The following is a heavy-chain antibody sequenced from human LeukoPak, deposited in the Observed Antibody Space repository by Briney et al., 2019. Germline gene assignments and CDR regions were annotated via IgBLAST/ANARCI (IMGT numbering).Heavy chain of an antibody. CDR1: GGSISSSSYY. J-gene: IGHJ3*02. V-gene: IGHV4-39*01. CDR2: IYYSGST. Sequence: SSETLSLTCTVSGGSISSSSYYWGWIRQPPGKGLEWIGSIYYSGSTYYNPSLKSRVTISVDTSKNQFSLKLSSVTAADTAVYYCARRLVAGTLGAFDIWGQGTMVTVSS. D-gene: IGHD6-19*01. CDR3: ARRLVAGTLGAFDI.